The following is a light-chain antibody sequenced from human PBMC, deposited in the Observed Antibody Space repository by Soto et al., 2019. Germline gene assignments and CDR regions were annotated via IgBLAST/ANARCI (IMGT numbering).Light chain of an antibody. CDR3: QQRSRWPLT. J-gene: IGKJ4*01. Sequence: IILTPPPAGLSFSPEERAPLSCRASQDITTYLAWYQQKPGQAPRLFIYDTFNRVSGVPDRFSGSGSGTVFTLTITNVAPEDSAIYYCQQRSRWPLTFGGGTKVDIK. CDR2: DTF. V-gene: IGKV3-11*01. CDR1: QDITTY.